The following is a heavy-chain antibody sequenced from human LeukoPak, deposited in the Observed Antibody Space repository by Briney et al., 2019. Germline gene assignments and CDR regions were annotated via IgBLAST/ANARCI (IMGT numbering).Heavy chain of an antibody. V-gene: IGHV3-23*01. D-gene: IGHD3-9*01. CDR3: AKEDRLASRNL. CDR2: ISDSGGSK. J-gene: IGHJ5*02. CDR1: GCTFLRYA. Sequence: PGGSLTLSCAGSGCTFLRYALLGVRQAPGKGLAWVSAISDSGGSKYYADSVKGRFTVSRDNSKNTLYLQMNSLRAEDTAIYYCAKEDRLASRNLWGEGTLVTVSS.